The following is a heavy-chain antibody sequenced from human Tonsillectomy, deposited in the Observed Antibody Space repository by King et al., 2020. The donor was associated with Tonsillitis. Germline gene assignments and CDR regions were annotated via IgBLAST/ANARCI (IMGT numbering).Heavy chain of an antibody. CDR1: GYSFSDYW. J-gene: IGHJ4*02. Sequence: VQLVESGTEVKKPGESLKLSCKGSGYSFSDYWIGWVRQMPGKGLEWMGIIHLGDSELIYSPSFQGQVTISADKSISTAYLQWSSLKASDTAIYYCARQFGIVGVEVTSYWGQGTLVTVSS. CDR2: IHLGDSEL. CDR3: ARQFGIVGVEVTSY. V-gene: IGHV5-51*01. D-gene: IGHD1-26*01.